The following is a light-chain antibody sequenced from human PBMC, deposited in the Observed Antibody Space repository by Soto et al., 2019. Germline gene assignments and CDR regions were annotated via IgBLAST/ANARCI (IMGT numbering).Light chain of an antibody. CDR2: KES. J-gene: IGKJ1*01. CDR1: QSVNDW. V-gene: IGKV1-5*03. CDR3: QQYNSYSWT. Sequence: DIQMTQSPSTLSASVGDRVTITCRASQSVNDWLAWYQQKPGKAPNLLIYKESNLESGVPSRFSGSGSGTEFPLTISSLQPDDFATYYCQQYNSYSWTFGQGTKVEIK.